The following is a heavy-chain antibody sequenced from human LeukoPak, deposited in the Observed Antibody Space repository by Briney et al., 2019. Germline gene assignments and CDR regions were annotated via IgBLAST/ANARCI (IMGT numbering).Heavy chain of an antibody. D-gene: IGHD3-22*01. CDR1: GGSFSGYY. Sequence: PSETLSLTCAVYGGSFSGYYWSWIRQPPGKGLEWIGEINHSGSTNYNPSLKSRVTISVDTSKNQFSLKLSSVTAADTAVYYCARGQHTGVNYYDSSGYYYWGQGTLVTVSS. J-gene: IGHJ4*02. CDR3: ARGQHTGVNYYDSSGYYY. CDR2: INHSGST. V-gene: IGHV4-34*01.